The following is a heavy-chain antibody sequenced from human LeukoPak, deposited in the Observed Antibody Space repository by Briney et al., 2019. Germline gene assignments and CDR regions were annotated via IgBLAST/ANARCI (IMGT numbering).Heavy chain of an antibody. V-gene: IGHV5-10-1*01. CDR2: IDPSDSYT. CDR1: GYSFTSYW. CDR3: ATLVGYGSFFDY. D-gene: IGHD3-10*01. Sequence: GESLKISCKGSGYSFTSYWISWVRQMPGKGLEWMGNIDPSDSYTNYSPSFRGHVTISADKSIATAYLQWSGLKASDTAMYYCATLVGYGSFFDYWGQGTLVTVSS. J-gene: IGHJ4*02.